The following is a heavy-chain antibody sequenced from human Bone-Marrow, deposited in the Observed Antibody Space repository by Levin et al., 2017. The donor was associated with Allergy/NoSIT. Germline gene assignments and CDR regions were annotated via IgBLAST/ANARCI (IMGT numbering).Heavy chain of an antibody. D-gene: IGHD6-19*01. V-gene: IGHV3-30-3*01. CDR2: ISGDGTNK. J-gene: IGHJ4*02. Sequence: GGSLRLSCAATGFTFSRAMHWVRQAPGKGLDWVAVISGDGTNKYYAESVKGRFTISSDNAKTTLYLQMNSLRAEDTAVYYCARKGGSSGWYDYLDYWGQGTLVTVSS. CDR3: ARKGGSSGWYDYLDY. CDR1: GFTFSRA.